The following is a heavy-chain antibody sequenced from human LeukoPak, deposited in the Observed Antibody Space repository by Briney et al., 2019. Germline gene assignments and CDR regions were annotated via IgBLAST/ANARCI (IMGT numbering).Heavy chain of an antibody. Sequence: SETLSLTCAVYGGSFSGYHWSWIRQPPGKGLEWIGEINHSGSTNYNPSLKSRVTISVDTSKNQFSLKLSSVTAADTAVYYCARATREDIVVVPANYYYYGMDVWGQGTTVTVSS. J-gene: IGHJ6*02. V-gene: IGHV4-34*01. CDR1: GGSFSGYH. CDR2: INHSGST. D-gene: IGHD2-2*01. CDR3: ARATREDIVVVPANYYYYGMDV.